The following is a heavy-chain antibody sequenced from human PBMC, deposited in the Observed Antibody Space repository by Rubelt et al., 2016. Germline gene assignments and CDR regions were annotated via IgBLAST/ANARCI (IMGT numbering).Heavy chain of an antibody. CDR1: GGSFRGYY. Sequence: QVQLQQWGAGLLKPSETLSLTCAVYGGSFRGYYWSWIRQPPGKGLEGVGEIYHSGSTNYNPSPKSRVTISVDTSKNQFSRKLNSVTAADTAVDYCARGHDYKSSWFDPWGQGTLVTVSS. D-gene: IGHD4-11*01. V-gene: IGHV4-34*01. CDR2: IYHSGST. J-gene: IGHJ5*02. CDR3: ARGHDYKSSWFDP.